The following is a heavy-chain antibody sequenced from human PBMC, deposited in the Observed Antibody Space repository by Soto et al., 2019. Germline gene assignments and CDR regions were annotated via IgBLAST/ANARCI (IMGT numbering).Heavy chain of an antibody. CDR3: AKGDCSGGSCYFSAFDI. CDR2: ISYDRTNN. V-gene: IGHV3-30*18. J-gene: IGHJ3*02. Sequence: GGSLRLSCAASGFTFSSYGMHWVRQAPGKGLEWVAVISYDRTNNYYTESVKGRFTISRDNSKNTLFLQMNSLRAEDTAVYFCAKGDCSGGSCYFSAFDIWGQGTMVTVSS. CDR1: GFTFSSYG. D-gene: IGHD2-15*01.